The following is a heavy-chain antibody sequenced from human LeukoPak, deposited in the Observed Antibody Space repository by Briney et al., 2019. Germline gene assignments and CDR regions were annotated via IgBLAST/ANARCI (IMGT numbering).Heavy chain of an antibody. Sequence: GGSLRLSCAASGFTFSSYAMSWVRQAPGKGLEWVSSISVIGGSTYYAASVKGRFTVSRDNSKNTLSLQMNSLRAEDTAVYYCAKGGDSSSWTLDYWGQGNLVTVSS. CDR1: GFTFSSYA. D-gene: IGHD6-13*01. J-gene: IGHJ4*02. CDR2: ISVIGGST. V-gene: IGHV3-23*01. CDR3: AKGGDSSSWTLDY.